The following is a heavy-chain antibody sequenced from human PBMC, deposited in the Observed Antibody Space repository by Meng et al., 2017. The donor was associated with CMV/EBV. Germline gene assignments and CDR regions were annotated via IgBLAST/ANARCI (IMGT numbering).Heavy chain of an antibody. CDR1: GFTFSSYA. D-gene: IGHD3-3*01. CDR3: AQSGGTYDFWSGYYSSSDTYGMDV. CDR2: IYSGGST. J-gene: IGHJ6*02. V-gene: IGHV3-23*03. Sequence: GGSLRLSCAASGFTFSSYAMSWVRQAPGKGLEWVSVIYSGGSTYYADSVKGRFTISRDNSKNTLYLQMNSLRAEDTAVYYCAQSGGTYDFWSGYYSSSDTYGMDVWGQGTTVTVSS.